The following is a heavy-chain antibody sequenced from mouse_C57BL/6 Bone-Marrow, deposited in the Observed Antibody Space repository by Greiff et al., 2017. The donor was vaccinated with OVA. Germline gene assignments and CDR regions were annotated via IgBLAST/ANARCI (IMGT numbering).Heavy chain of an antibody. J-gene: IGHJ4*01. D-gene: IGHD1-1*01. V-gene: IGHV1-81*01. CDR3: ASPYYYGSSYYAMDY. CDR1: GYTFTSYG. Sequence: QVQLQQSGAELARPGASVKLSCKASGYTFTSYGISWVKQRTGQGLEWIGEIYPRSGNTYYNEKFKGKATLTADKSSSTAYMELRSLTSEDSAVYFCASPYYYGSSYYAMDYWGQGTSVTVSS. CDR2: IYPRSGNT.